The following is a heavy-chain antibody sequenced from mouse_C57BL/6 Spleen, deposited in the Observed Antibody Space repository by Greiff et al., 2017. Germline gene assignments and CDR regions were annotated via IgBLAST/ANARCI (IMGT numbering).Heavy chain of an antibody. J-gene: IGHJ2*01. Sequence: DVQLQESGPVLVKPGASVKMSCKASGYTFTDYYMNWVKQSHGKSLEWIGVINPYNGGTSYNQKFKGKATLTVDKSSSTAYMELNSLTSEDSAVYYCARGEDWDVGYWGQGTTLTVSS. CDR3: ARGEDWDVGY. CDR2: INPYNGGT. V-gene: IGHV1-19*01. D-gene: IGHD4-1*01. CDR1: GYTFTDYY.